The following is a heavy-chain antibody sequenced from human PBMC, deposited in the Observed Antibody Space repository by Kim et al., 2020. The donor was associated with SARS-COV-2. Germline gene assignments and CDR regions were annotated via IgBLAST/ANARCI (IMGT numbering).Heavy chain of an antibody. CDR3: ARSTVTPHFDY. CDR1: GGSISSGGYY. Sequence: SETLSLTCTVSGGSISSGGYYWSWIRQHPGKGLEWIGYIYYSGSTYYNPSLKSRVTISVDTSKNQFSLKLSSVTAADTAVYYCARSTVTPHFDYWGQGTLVTVSS. D-gene: IGHD4-17*01. J-gene: IGHJ4*02. CDR2: IYYSGST. V-gene: IGHV4-31*03.